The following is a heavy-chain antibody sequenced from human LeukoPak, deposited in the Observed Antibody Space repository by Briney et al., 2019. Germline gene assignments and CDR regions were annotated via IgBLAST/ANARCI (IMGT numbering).Heavy chain of an antibody. CDR1: GGSISSYY. Sequence: SETLSLTCTVSGGSISSYYWSWIRQPPGKGLEWIGYIYYSGSTNYNPSLKSRVTISVDTSKNQFSLKLSSVTAADTAVYYCARDDSSGWYYFDYWGQGALVTVSS. J-gene: IGHJ4*02. V-gene: IGHV4-59*01. CDR3: ARDDSSGWYYFDY. CDR2: IYYSGST. D-gene: IGHD6-19*01.